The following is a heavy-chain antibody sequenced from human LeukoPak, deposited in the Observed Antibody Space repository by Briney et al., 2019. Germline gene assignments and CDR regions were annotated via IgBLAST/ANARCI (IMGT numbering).Heavy chain of an antibody. D-gene: IGHD6-6*01. CDR1: GGSFSGYY. V-gene: IGHV4-34*01. J-gene: IGHJ4*02. Sequence: PSETLSLTCAVYGGSFSGYYWSWIRQPPGKGLEWIGEINHSGSTNYNPSLKSRVTISVDTSKNQFSLKLSSVTAADASVYYCARRRQEARTSPFDYWAQGTLVTVSS. CDR2: INHSGST. CDR3: ARRRQEARTSPFDY.